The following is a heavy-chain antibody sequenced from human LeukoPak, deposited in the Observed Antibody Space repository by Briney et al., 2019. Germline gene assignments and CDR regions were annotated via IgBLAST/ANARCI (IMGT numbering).Heavy chain of an antibody. CDR3: ARDLLGWELHYFDY. CDR2: ISGSSGYI. J-gene: IGHJ4*02. Sequence: GGSLRLPCAASGFTFSTYNMNWVRQAPGKGLEWVSSISGSSGYIYHADSVKGRFSISRDNAKNSLYPQMNSLRAEDTAVYYCARDLLGWELHYFDYWGQGTLVTVSS. V-gene: IGHV3-21*01. CDR1: GFTFSTYN. D-gene: IGHD1-26*01.